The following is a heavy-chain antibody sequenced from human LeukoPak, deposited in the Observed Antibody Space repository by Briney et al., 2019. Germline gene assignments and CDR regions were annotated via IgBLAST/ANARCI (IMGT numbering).Heavy chain of an antibody. CDR3: PLRRSSQPDY. Sequence: GGSLRLSCAASGFAFNNYDMTWVRQAPGKGLEWVSYADSVRSRFTISRDNAKNSVYLQMNILRAEDCSCSSPPLRRSSQPDYWGQGTLVTVSS. V-gene: IGHV3-69-1*01. D-gene: IGHD3-10*02. J-gene: IGHJ4*02. CDR1: GFAFNNYD.